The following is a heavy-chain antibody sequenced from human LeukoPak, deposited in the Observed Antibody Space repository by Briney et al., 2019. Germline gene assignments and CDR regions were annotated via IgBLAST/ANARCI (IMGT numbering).Heavy chain of an antibody. CDR3: ARLDGGQLWPPTLDY. Sequence: GESLKISCQGSGYSFTSYWIGWVRQMPGKGLEWMGIIYPGDSDTRYSPSFQGQATISADKSISTAYLQWSSLKASDTAIYYCARLDGGQLWPPTLDYWGQGTLVTVSS. CDR2: IYPGDSDT. D-gene: IGHD5-18*01. CDR1: GYSFTSYW. V-gene: IGHV5-51*01. J-gene: IGHJ4*02.